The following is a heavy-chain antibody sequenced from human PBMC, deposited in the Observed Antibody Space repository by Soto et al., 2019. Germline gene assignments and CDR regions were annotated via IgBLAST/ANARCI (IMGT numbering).Heavy chain of an antibody. CDR1: GYTFTHYY. V-gene: IGHV1-46*01. D-gene: IGHD5-18*01. Sequence: ASVKVSCKASGYTFTHYYMHWVRQAPGQGLEWMGIINPNGGSTTYAQRFRAGFTLTRDTSTSTVYMELSSLRSEDSAVYYCATSVNSAMAFDYWGQGTLFTVSS. CDR2: INPNGGST. J-gene: IGHJ4*02. CDR3: ATSVNSAMAFDY.